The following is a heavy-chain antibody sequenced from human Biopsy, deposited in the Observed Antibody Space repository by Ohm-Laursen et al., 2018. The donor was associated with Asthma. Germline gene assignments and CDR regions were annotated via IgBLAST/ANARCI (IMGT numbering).Heavy chain of an antibody. Sequence: SDTLSLTCAVYGGSFSSNYWSWIRQTPGKGLEWLGDTHHNGYTNYNPSLSSRPSLSVDTSKNQFPLRLTSVTAADTAVYYCARGSSSRLSQWELLVSGGKRAHSYYGMDVWGQGTTVTVSS. D-gene: IGHD1-26*01. J-gene: IGHJ6*02. CDR1: GGSFSSNY. V-gene: IGHV4-34*01. CDR2: THHNGYT. CDR3: ARGSSSRLSQWELLVSGGKRAHSYYGMDV.